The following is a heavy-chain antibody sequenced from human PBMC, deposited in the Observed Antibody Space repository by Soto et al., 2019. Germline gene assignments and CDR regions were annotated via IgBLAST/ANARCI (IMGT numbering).Heavy chain of an antibody. J-gene: IGHJ4*02. CDR3: ASSYGSGYRAFDY. V-gene: IGHV1-69*02. D-gene: IGHD3-10*01. CDR2: VNPIVSMS. Sequence: QVQLVQSGAEVKRPGSSVKVSCKASGDTFNFYSINWVRQAPGLGLEWMGRVNPIVSMSNYAQKFQGRVTRTADKSTGAAHRELSSLRSEDTAIYYCASSYGSGYRAFDYWGQGALVTVSS. CDR1: GDTFNFYS.